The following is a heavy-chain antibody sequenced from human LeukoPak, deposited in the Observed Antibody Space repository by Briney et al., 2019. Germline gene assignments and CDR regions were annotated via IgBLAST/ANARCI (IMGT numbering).Heavy chain of an antibody. J-gene: IGHJ5*02. CDR2: ISGTGSTT. CDR1: GFTFSDYY. V-gene: IGHV3-11*04. Sequence: GGSLRLSCAVSGFTFSDYYMSWIRQAPGKGLEWVSYISGTGSTTYYADSVRGRFTISRDNAKNSLYLQMNSLRAEDTAVYYCARDTTPDTVTTGWFDPWGQGTLVTVSS. D-gene: IGHD4-11*01. CDR3: ARDTTPDTVTTGWFDP.